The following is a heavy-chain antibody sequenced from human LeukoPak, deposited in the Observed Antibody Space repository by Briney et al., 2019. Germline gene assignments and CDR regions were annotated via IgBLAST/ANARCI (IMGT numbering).Heavy chain of an antibody. V-gene: IGHV4-34*01. CDR2: INHSGST. Sequence: PSETLSLTCAVYGGSFSGYYWSWIRQPLGKGLEWIGDINHSGSTNYNPSLKSRVTISVDTSKNQFSLKLSAVTAADTAVYYCASRYCSSTSCYAPPGTGLDYWGQGTLVTVSS. D-gene: IGHD2-2*01. J-gene: IGHJ4*02. CDR3: ASRYCSSTSCYAPPGTGLDY. CDR1: GGSFSGYY.